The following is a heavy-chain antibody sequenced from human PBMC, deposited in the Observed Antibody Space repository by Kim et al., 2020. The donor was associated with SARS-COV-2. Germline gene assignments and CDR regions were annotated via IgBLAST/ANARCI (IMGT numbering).Heavy chain of an antibody. CDR3: AKDASRFPSGSQYFFDY. J-gene: IGHJ4*02. V-gene: IGHV3-30*02. D-gene: IGHD3-10*01. Sequence: VKGRFPTSRDNSKNTLYLQMNSLGPGDTAVYYCAKDASRFPSGSQYFFDYWGRGTLVIVSS.